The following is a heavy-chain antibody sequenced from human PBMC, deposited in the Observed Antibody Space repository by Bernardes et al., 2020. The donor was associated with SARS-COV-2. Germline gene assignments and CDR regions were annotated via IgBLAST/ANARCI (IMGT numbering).Heavy chain of an antibody. J-gene: IGHJ5*02. V-gene: IGHV4-34*12. CDR3: ARRRIGVTLWFDT. D-gene: IGHD6-19*01. CDR2: VIVTGSA. Sequence: SETLSLTCDVKGGSFDGYFWRWIRKSPAKGLEFIGEVIVTGSANYNPALKRRVILSADKSKRQFSLSLTSLTAADTGLYYGARRRIGVTLWFDTWGQGIRVTVTS. CDR1: GGSFDGYF.